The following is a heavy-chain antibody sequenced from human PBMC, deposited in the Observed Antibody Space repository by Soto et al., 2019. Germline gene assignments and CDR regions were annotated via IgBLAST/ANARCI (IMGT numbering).Heavy chain of an antibody. CDR1: GFTFSSYA. CDR2: ISYDGNNK. D-gene: IGHD3-22*01. CDR3: ARDEYYDSSGYSYYYYYYGMDV. J-gene: IGHJ6*02. V-gene: IGHV3-30-3*01. Sequence: QVQLVESGGGVVQPGRSLRLSCAASGFTFSSYAMHWVRQAPGKGLVWVAVISYDGNNKYYADSVKGRFTISRDNSKNTLYLPMNSLRAADTDVYYCARDEYYDSSGYSYYYYYYGMDVWGQGTTVAVSS.